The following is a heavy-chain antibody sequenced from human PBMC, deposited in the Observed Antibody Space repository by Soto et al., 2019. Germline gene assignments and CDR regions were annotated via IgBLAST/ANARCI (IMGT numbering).Heavy chain of an antibody. V-gene: IGHV5-10-1*01. CDR1: GYSFTSYW. D-gene: IGHD2-15*01. Sequence: GESLKISCKGSGYSFTSYWISWVRQMPGKGLEWMGRIDPSDSYTNYSPSFQGHVTISADKSISTAYLQWSSLKASDTAMYYCARQGCSGGSCYSKGSYGMDVWGQGTTVTVS. J-gene: IGHJ6*02. CDR2: IDPSDSYT. CDR3: ARQGCSGGSCYSKGSYGMDV.